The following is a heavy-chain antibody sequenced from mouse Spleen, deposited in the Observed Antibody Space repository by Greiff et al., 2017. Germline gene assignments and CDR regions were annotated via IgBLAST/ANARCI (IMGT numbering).Heavy chain of an antibody. CDR2: IWRGGST. D-gene: IGHD1-1*01. Sequence: VQLQQSGPGLVQPSQSLSITCTVSGFSLTSYGVHWVRQSPGKGLEWLGVIWRGGSTDYNAAFMSRLSITKDNSKSQVFFKMNSLQADDTAIYYCANHYYGSSHWYFDVWGTGTTVTVSS. V-gene: IGHV2-5*01. CDR3: ANHYYGSSHWYFDV. J-gene: IGHJ1*03. CDR1: GFSLTSYG.